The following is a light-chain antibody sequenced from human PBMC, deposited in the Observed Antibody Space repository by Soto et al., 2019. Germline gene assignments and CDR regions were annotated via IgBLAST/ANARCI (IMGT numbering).Light chain of an antibody. CDR3: ATWDDSLSGPV. CDR1: SSNVGSSF. J-gene: IGLJ2*01. CDR2: TNN. Sequence: QSVLTQPRSASGTPGQTVTISCSGSSSNVGSSFLYWYQQLPGTAPKLLIYTNNQRPSGVPDRFSASKSGASASLAISGLRSEDEADYYCATWDDSLSGPVFGGGTKVTVL. V-gene: IGLV1-47*01.